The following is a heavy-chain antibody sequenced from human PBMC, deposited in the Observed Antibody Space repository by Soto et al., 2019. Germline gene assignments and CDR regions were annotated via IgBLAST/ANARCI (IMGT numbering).Heavy chain of an antibody. CDR3: ARARRDYYDSSGYPGPHAFDI. J-gene: IGHJ3*02. Sequence: ASVKVSCKVSGYTLTELSMHWVRQAPGKGLEWMGGFDPEDGETIYAQKFQGRVTMTADTSTDTAYMELSSLRSEDTAVYYCARARRDYYDSSGYPGPHAFDIWGQGTMVTVSS. CDR1: GYTLTELS. V-gene: IGHV1-24*01. D-gene: IGHD3-22*01. CDR2: FDPEDGET.